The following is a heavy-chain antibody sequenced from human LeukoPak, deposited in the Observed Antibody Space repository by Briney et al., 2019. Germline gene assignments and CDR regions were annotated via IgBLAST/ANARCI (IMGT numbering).Heavy chain of an antibody. D-gene: IGHD2-2*01. Sequence: GGPLTLPCAASGFTYSGYWMHCLPQAPGKALVCVSRINGDGCSTTYAGSMKGRFTISRDNARNTLYLQMNTLRAEDTAVYYCARGGAVPANCFDPWGQGTLVTVSS. CDR3: ARGGAVPANCFDP. J-gene: IGHJ5*02. CDR2: INGDGCST. CDR1: GFTYSGYW. V-gene: IGHV3-74*03.